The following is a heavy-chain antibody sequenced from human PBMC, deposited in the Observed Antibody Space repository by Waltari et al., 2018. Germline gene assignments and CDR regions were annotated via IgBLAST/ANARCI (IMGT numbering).Heavy chain of an antibody. Sequence: QVQLQESGPGLVKPSQTLSLTCTVSGGSISSGGYYWSWIRQNPGKGLEWIGYIYYSGSTYYNPSLKSRVTISVDTSKNQFSLKLSSVTAADTAVYYCARSQSSSSWLSDAFDIWGQGTMVTVSS. V-gene: IGHV4-31*03. CDR3: ARSQSSSSWLSDAFDI. J-gene: IGHJ3*02. D-gene: IGHD6-13*01. CDR2: IYYSGST. CDR1: GGSISSGGYY.